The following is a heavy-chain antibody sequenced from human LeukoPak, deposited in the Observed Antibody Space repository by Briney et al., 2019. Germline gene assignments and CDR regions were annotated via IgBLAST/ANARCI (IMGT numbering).Heavy chain of an antibody. CDR3: ARDTRSYDTSGYYYFDY. CDR1: GASTTSYY. Sequence: ETLSLTCSVSGASTTSYYWNWIRQAPGKGLEWIGYIYSDGTTSYSPSLRSRVTISIDTSRNQFSLKLSSVTAADAAVYYCARDTRSYDTSGYYYFDYWGQGALVTVSS. D-gene: IGHD3-22*01. V-gene: IGHV4-59*01. CDR2: IYSDGTT. J-gene: IGHJ4*02.